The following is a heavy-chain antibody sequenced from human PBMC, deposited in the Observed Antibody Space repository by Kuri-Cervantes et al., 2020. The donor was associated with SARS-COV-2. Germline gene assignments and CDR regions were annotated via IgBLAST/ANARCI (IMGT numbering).Heavy chain of an antibody. CDR2: IYYSGST. V-gene: IGHV4-59*08. CDR3: ARTGTTSPFDY. Sequence: SETLSLTCTVSGDSISSYYWSWIRQPPGKGLEWIGYIYYSGSTNYNPSLKSRVTISVDTSRNLFSLKLTSLTAADTAVYYCARTGTTSPFDYWGQGTLVTVSS. D-gene: IGHD1-7*01. J-gene: IGHJ4*02. CDR1: GDSISSYY.